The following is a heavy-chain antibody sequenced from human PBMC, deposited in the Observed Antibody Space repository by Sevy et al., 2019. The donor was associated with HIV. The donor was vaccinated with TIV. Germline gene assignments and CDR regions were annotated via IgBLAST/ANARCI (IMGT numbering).Heavy chain of an antibody. Sequence: VGSLRLSCAASGFTFSNAWMSWVRQAPGKGLEWVGRIKSNTDGGTTDYAAPVKGRFTISRDDSKNTLYLQMNSLKTADTAVYYCTTGSYYDFWSGYYSGWGQGTLVTVSS. CDR1: GFTFSNAW. CDR3: TTGSYYDFWSGYYSG. V-gene: IGHV3-15*01. CDR2: IKSNTDGGTT. J-gene: IGHJ4*02. D-gene: IGHD3-3*01.